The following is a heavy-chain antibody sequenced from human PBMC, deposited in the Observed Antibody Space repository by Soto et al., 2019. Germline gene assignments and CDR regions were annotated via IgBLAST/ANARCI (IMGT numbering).Heavy chain of an antibody. V-gene: IGHV4-39*01. J-gene: IGHJ5*02. CDR1: GASISVHSYY. Sequence: SKSLSLTCTVSGASISVHSYYWTWIRQPPGKGLEWIGSSYYSGTTYFNPSLKSRATISVDTSKNQFSLRLTSVTAADTAIYYCIRGYDWNDNYLDLCVPGYLVTGSS. CDR3: IRGYDWNDNYLDL. D-gene: IGHD3-16*01. CDR2: SYYSGTT.